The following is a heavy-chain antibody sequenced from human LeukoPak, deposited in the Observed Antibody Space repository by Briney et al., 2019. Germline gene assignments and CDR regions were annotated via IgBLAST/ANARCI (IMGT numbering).Heavy chain of an antibody. D-gene: IGHD6-13*01. Sequence: EASVKVSCKASGYTFTGYYMHWVRQAPGQGLEWMGWINPNSGGTNYAQKFQGRVTMTRDTSISTAYMELSRLGSDDTAVYYCARDIEQQLVQYDYWGQGTLVTVSS. CDR1: GYTFTGYY. CDR2: INPNSGGT. V-gene: IGHV1-2*02. J-gene: IGHJ4*02. CDR3: ARDIEQQLVQYDY.